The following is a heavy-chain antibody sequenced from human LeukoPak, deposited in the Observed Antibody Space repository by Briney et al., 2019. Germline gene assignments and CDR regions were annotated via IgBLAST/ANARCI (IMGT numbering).Heavy chain of an antibody. CDR3: AKAGELLGWFDP. CDR1: GFTFSSYW. V-gene: IGHV3-74*01. Sequence: QAGGSLRLSCAASGFTFSSYWMHWVRRAPGKGLVWVSRINSDGSSTSYADSVKGRFTISGDNAKNTLYLQMNSLRAEDTAVYYCAKAGELLGWFDPWGQGTLVTVSS. CDR2: INSDGSST. J-gene: IGHJ5*02. D-gene: IGHD3-10*01.